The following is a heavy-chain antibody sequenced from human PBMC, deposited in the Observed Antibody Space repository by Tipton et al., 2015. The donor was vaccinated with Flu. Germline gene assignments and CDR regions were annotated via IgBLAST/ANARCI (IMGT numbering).Heavy chain of an antibody. V-gene: IGHV3-23*01. Sequence: SLRLSCAASGFTFTNNAMSWVRQAPGKGLEWVSSIRRNADYTYYADSVKGRFTISRDNSRNTLYLQMNSLRVDDTAVYYCAKVRRDGYTHFDYWGQGTLVAVSS. D-gene: IGHD5-24*01. CDR3: AKVRRDGYTHFDY. J-gene: IGHJ4*02. CDR2: IRRNADYT. CDR1: GFTFTNNA.